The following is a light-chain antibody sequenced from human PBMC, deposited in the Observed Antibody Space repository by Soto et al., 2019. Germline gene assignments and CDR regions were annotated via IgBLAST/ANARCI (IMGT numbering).Light chain of an antibody. J-gene: IGLJ2*01. V-gene: IGLV2-14*03. CDR2: EVG. CDR1: SSDVGDYNY. Sequence: QSALTQPASVSASPGQSITISCTGSSSDVGDYNYVSWYQQHPGKAPKLIIYEVGNRPSGVSDRFSGSKSVNTASLIISGLQPDDEADYYCSSYTISNTVVFGGGTKLTVL. CDR3: SSYTISNTVV.